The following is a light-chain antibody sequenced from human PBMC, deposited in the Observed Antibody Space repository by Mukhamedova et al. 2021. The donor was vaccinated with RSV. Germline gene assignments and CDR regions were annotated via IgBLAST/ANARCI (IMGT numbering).Light chain of an antibody. Sequence: WYQRRVHGKAPKLPIYKATTLESGVPSRFSGSGSGTEFTLTISSLQPDDFATYFCQQYNDYPHTFGQGTKLEIK. J-gene: IGKJ2*01. CDR2: KAT. CDR3: QQYNDYPHT. V-gene: IGKV1-5*03.